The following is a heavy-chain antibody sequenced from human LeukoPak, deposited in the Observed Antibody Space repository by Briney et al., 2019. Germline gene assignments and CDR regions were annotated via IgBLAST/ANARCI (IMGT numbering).Heavy chain of an antibody. CDR3: ARDFGGSYYDISAYPLGWFDP. CDR2: ISSNGGST. Sequence: GGSLRLSCSASGFTFSSYALHWVRQAPGKGLEHVSAISSNGGSTYYADSVKGRFTISRDNSKNTLYLQMNSLRADDTAVYYCARDFGGSYYDISAYPLGWFDPWGQGTLVTVSS. J-gene: IGHJ5*02. D-gene: IGHD3-22*01. V-gene: IGHV3-64*04. CDR1: GFTFSSYA.